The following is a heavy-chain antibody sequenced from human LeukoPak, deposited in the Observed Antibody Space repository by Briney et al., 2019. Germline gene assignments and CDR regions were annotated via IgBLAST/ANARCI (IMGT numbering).Heavy chain of an antibody. D-gene: IGHD3-22*01. V-gene: IGHV3-23*01. CDR3: ASSYYDSSGYSDY. J-gene: IGHJ4*02. CDR1: GFTFSSYA. CDR2: ISGSGGST. Sequence: GGSLRLSCAASGFTFSSYAMSWVRQAPGKGLEWVSAISGSGGSTYYADSVKGRFTISRDNSKNTLYLQMNSLRAEDTAVYYCASSYYDSSGYSDYWGQGTLVTVSS.